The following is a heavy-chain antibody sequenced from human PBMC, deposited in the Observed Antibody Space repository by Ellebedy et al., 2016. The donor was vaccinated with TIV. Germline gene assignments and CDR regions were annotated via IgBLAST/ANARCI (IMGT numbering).Heavy chain of an antibody. D-gene: IGHD4-17*01. CDR1: GFTLNNYW. CDR2: INEDGTTK. V-gene: IGHV3-7*01. J-gene: IGHJ2*01. Sequence: GESLKISCTASGFTLNNYWMTWVRQAPGKGLEWVANINEDGTTKPYVASLMCLFPISLDYAGNSLFLQMNSLGAEDTAVYYCARAIYGASYLWGRGTLVTVSS. CDR3: ARAIYGASYL.